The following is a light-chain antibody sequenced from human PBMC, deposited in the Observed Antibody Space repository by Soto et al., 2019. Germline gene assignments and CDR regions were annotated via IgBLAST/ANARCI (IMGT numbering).Light chain of an antibody. CDR2: DAS. J-gene: IGKJ4*01. Sequence: EIVLTQSPGTLSLSPGGRATLSCRTSQSVGNKYLVWYQQKPGQAPRFLMYDASTRATGIPDRLSGSGSGTDFTLTISRLEPEDFAVYYCQQYGSSPLTFGGGTKVEIK. CDR1: QSVGNKY. V-gene: IGKV3-20*01. CDR3: QQYGSSPLT.